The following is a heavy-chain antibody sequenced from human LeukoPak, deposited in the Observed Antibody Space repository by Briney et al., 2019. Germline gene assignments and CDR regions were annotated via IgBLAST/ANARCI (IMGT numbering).Heavy chain of an antibody. J-gene: IGHJ4*02. Sequence: SETLSLTCTVSGYSISSGYYWSWIRQPPGKGLEWIGEINHSGSTNYNPSLKSRVTISVDTSKNQFSLKLSSVTAADTAVYYCARAPLGYCSSTSCNAYYFDYWGQGTLVTVSS. D-gene: IGHD2-2*01. V-gene: IGHV4-38-2*02. CDR2: INHSGST. CDR3: ARAPLGYCSSTSCNAYYFDY. CDR1: GYSISSGYY.